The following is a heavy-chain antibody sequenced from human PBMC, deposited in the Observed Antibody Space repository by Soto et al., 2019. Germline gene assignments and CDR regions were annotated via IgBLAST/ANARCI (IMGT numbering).Heavy chain of an antibody. CDR3: AKDAAAAWADY. D-gene: IGHD6-13*01. V-gene: IGHV3-30*18. J-gene: IGHJ4*02. CDR1: GFTFSSYG. Sequence: PGGSLRLSCAASGFTFSSYGMHWVRQAPGKGLEWVAVISYDGSNKYYADSVKGRFTISRDNSKNTLYLQMNSLRAEDTAVYYCAKDAAAAWADYWGQGTLVTVSS. CDR2: ISYDGSNK.